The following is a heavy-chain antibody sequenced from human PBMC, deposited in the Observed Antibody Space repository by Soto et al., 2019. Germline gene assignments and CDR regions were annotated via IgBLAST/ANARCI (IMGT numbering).Heavy chain of an antibody. V-gene: IGHV1-69*13. CDR2: IIPIFGTA. CDR3: ARGTVDSIQFPAYYFDY. CDR1: GGTFSSYA. Sequence: GASVKVSCKASGGTFSSYAISWVRQAPGQGLEWMGGIIPIFGTANYAQKFQGRVTITADESTSTAYMELSSLRSEDTAVYYCARGTVDSIQFPAYYFDYWGQGTLVTVSS. J-gene: IGHJ4*02. D-gene: IGHD4-4*01.